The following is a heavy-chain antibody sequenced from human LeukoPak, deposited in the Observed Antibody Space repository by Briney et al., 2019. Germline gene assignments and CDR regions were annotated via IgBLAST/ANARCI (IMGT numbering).Heavy chain of an antibody. D-gene: IGHD3-9*01. CDR1: GFTFSSYW. V-gene: IGHV3-7*01. CDR2: IKQDGSEK. Sequence: GGSLRLSCAASGFTFSSYWVSWVRQAPGKGLEWVANIKQDGSEKYYVDSVKGRFTISRDNAKNSLYLQMNSLRAEDTAVYYCARDFGLRYFDWLLNYGMDVWGQGTTVTVSS. J-gene: IGHJ6*02. CDR3: ARDFGLRYFDWLLNYGMDV.